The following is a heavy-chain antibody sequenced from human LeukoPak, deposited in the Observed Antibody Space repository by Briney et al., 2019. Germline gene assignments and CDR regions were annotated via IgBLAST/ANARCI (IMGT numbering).Heavy chain of an antibody. CDR3: AKVVVGSNYYFDY. Sequence: GGSLRLSCAASEFTFSSYAMSWVRQAPGKGLEWVPGISGSGASTHYADSVKGRFTISRDNSKNSLYLQMNNLRAEDTAVYYCAKVVVGSNYYFDYWGQGTLATVSS. V-gene: IGHV3-23*01. D-gene: IGHD2-15*01. J-gene: IGHJ4*02. CDR1: EFTFSSYA. CDR2: ISGSGAST.